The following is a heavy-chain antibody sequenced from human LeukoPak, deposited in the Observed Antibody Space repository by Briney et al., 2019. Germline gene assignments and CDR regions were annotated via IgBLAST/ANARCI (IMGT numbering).Heavy chain of an antibody. D-gene: IGHD6-13*01. J-gene: IGHJ6*03. CDR3: ARVSIAAAGGYYYYSYYMDV. CDR1: GGSISRYY. CDR2: IYYSGST. V-gene: IGHV4-59*01. Sequence: SETLSLTCTVSGGSISRYYWSWIRQPPGKGLEWIGYIYYSGSTNYNPSLRSRVTISVGTSKNQFSLKLSSVTAADTAVYYCARVSIAAAGGYYYYSYYMDVWGKGTTVTVSS.